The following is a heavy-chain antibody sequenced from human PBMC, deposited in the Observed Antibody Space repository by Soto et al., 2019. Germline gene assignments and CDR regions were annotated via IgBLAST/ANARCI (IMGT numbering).Heavy chain of an antibody. J-gene: IGHJ6*02. CDR2: ISTYDGVT. CDR1: GYTFTSYG. Sequence: ASVKVSCKASGYTFTSYGISWVRQAPGQGLEWMGWISTYDGVTNYAQILQGRVTMTTDTSTSTAYMELTSLKSDDTAVYYCAGYCSGGSCLSPTLYYYYGMDVWGQGTTVTVSS. D-gene: IGHD2-15*01. V-gene: IGHV1-18*01. CDR3: AGYCSGGSCLSPTLYYYYGMDV.